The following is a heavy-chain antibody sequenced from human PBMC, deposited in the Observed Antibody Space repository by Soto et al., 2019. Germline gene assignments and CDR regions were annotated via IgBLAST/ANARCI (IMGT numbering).Heavy chain of an antibody. CDR3: ARLMITFGGVIDDYYYYGMDV. J-gene: IGHJ6*02. D-gene: IGHD3-16*02. Sequence: QVQLQESGPGLVKPSETLSLTCTVSGVSISSYYWSWIRQTAGKGLEWIGRIYTSGSTIYNPSLKSRVTMSVDTSKNQFSLKLSSVTAAETAVYYCARLMITFGGVIDDYYYYGMDVWGQGTTVTVSS. CDR2: IYTSGST. CDR1: GVSISSYY. V-gene: IGHV4-4*07.